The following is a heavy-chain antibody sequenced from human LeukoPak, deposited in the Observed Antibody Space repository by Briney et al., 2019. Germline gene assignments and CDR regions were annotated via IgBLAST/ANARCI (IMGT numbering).Heavy chain of an antibody. V-gene: IGHV3-7*01. J-gene: IGHJ4*02. D-gene: IGHD5-24*01. CDR3: ARDKRRDYFDY. CDR2: IKQDGSEK. Sequence: AGGSLRLSCVASGYTFSSYWMSWVRQAPGKGLEWVANIKQDGSEKYYVDSVKGRFTISRDNAKNSLYLQMNSLRAEDTAVYYCARDKRRDYFDYWGQGTLVTVSS. CDR1: GYTFSSYW.